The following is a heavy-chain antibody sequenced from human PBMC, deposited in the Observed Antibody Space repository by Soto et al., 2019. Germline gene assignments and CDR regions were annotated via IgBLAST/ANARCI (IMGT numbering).Heavy chain of an antibody. CDR2: IKQDGSEK. Sequence: AGGSLRLSCAASGFSLSSYWMSWVRQAPGKGLEWVAKIKQDGSEKFYVDSVKGRFTISRDNSKNSLYLQMNSLRAEDTAVYYCAKGPLFYDSSGYPRRNYPYGMDVWGQGTTVTVSS. CDR3: AKGPLFYDSSGYPRRNYPYGMDV. V-gene: IGHV3-7*03. CDR1: GFSLSSYW. D-gene: IGHD3-22*01. J-gene: IGHJ6*02.